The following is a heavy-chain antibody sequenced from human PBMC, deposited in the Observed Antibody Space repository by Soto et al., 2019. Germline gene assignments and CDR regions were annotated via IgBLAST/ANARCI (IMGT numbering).Heavy chain of an antibody. CDR2: ISYDGSNK. V-gene: IGHV3-30-3*01. J-gene: IGHJ4*02. CDR3: ARDSSSSWAPIYYFDY. D-gene: IGHD6-6*01. CDR1: GFTFSSYA. Sequence: GGSLRLSCAASGFTFSSYAMHWVRQAPGKGLEWVAVISYDGSNKYYADSVKGRFTISRDNSKNTLYLQMNSLRAEDTAVYYCARDSSSSWAPIYYFDYWGQGTLVTVSS.